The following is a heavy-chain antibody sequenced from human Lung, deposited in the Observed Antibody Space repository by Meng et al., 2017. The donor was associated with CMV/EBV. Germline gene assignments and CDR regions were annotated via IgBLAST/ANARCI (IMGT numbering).Heavy chain of an antibody. D-gene: IGHD5-18*01. Sequence: GESLKISCAASGFTFSSYAMSWVRQAPGKGLEWVSAISGSGGSTYYADSVKGRFTISRDNSKNTLYLQMNSLRAEDTAVYYCANPLFLGDTVMGTDTDAVAIWXQGXMVXVSS. CDR2: ISGSGGST. CDR1: GFTFSSYA. CDR3: ANPLFLGDTVMGTDTDAVAI. V-gene: IGHV3-23*01. J-gene: IGHJ3*02.